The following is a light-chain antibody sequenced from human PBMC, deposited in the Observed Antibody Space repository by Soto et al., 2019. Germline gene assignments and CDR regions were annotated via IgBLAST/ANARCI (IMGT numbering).Light chain of an antibody. V-gene: IGKV3-11*01. CDR3: QQRSNWPRT. Sequence: VLPQSPATLSLSPGERATLSSRASQSVSSYLAWYQQKPGQAPRLLIYAASNRATDIPARFSGSGSGTDFTLTISSLEPEDFAVYYCQQRSNWPRTFGQGTKLEIK. J-gene: IGKJ2*01. CDR2: AAS. CDR1: QSVSSY.